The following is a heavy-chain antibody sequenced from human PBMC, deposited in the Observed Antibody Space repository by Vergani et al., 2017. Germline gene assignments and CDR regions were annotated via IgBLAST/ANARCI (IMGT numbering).Heavy chain of an antibody. CDR2: IIPIFGTA. CDR1: GGTFSSYA. CDR3: ARDGSXYSYGYYYYYYMDV. J-gene: IGHJ6*03. V-gene: IGHV1-69*01. Sequence: QVQLVQSGAEVKKPGSSVKVSCKASGGTFSSYAISWVRQAPGQGLEWMGGIIPIFGTANYAQKFQGRVTITADESTSTAYMELSSLRSEDTAVYYCARDGSXYSYGYYYYYYMDVWGKGTTVTVSS. D-gene: IGHD5-18*01.